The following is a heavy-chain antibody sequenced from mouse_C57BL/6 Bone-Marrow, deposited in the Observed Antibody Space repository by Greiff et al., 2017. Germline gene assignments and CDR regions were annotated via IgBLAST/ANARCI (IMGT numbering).Heavy chain of an antibody. CDR3: ARSITTVEGFAY. V-gene: IGHV5-17*01. D-gene: IGHD1-1*01. CDR1: GFTFSDYG. J-gene: IGHJ3*01. CDR2: ISSGSSTI. Sequence: EVQLVESGGGLVKPGGSLKLSCAASGFTFSDYGMHWVRQAPEKGLEWVAYISSGSSTIYYADTVKGRFTISRDNAKNTLFLQMTSLRSEDTAMYYCARSITTVEGFAYWGQGTLVTVSA.